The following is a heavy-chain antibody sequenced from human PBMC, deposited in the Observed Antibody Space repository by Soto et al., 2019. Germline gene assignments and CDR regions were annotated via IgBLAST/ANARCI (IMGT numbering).Heavy chain of an antibody. CDR2: ISAYNGNT. V-gene: IGHV1-18*01. J-gene: IGHJ4*02. D-gene: IGHD3-22*01. CDR3: ARDQSYYYDSSGSGFDY. Sequence: ASVKVSCKASGYTFTSYGISWVRQAPGQGLEWMGWISAYNGNTNYAQKLQGRVTMTTDTSTSTAYMELRSLRSDDTAVYYCARDQSYYYDSSGSGFDYWGQGTLVTVSS. CDR1: GYTFTSYG.